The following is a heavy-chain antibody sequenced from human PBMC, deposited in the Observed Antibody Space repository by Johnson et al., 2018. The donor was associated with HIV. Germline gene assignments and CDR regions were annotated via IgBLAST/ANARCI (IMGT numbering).Heavy chain of an antibody. V-gene: IGHV3-33*08. CDR2: IWSDGSNK. J-gene: IGHJ3*02. CDR1: GFAFSSYA. D-gene: IGHD3-22*01. CDR3: ARDDTMMHGFDI. Sequence: QVQLVESGGGLVQPGGSLRLSCAASGFAFSSYAMHWVRQAPGKGLAWVAVIWSDGSNKHYADSVKGRFTISRDNSKNTLYLQMNSLRAEDTAVYYCARDDTMMHGFDIWGQGTMVTVSS.